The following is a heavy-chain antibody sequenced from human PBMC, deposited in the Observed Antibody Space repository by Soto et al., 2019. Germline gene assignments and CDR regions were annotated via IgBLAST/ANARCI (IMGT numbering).Heavy chain of an antibody. J-gene: IGHJ4*02. CDR1: VFTVSGSV. CDR2: IKTKVNNYAT. Sequence: GPLRVSCAASVFTVSGSVMHWVRQASGKGLEWVGRIKTKVNNYATAYAASVKGRFTISRDDSKNTSFLQLNSLKTEDTAIYYCAGLLSSREDYVFDSWGQGVLVTVSS. V-gene: IGHV3-73*01. CDR3: AGLLSSREDYVFDS. D-gene: IGHD4-17*01.